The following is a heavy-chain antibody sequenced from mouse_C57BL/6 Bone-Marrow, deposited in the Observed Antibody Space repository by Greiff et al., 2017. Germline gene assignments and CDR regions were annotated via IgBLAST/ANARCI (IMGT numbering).Heavy chain of an antibody. V-gene: IGHV5-6*02. CDR3: ARHGTETNFDY. CDR1: GFTFSSYG. J-gene: IGHJ2*01. Sequence: DVKLVESGGDLVKPGGSLKLSCAASGFTFSSYGMSWVRQTPDKRLEWVATISSGGSYTYYPDSVKGRFTISRDNAKNTLYLQMSSLKSEDTAMYYCARHGTETNFDYWGQGTTLTVSS. CDR2: ISSGGSYT. D-gene: IGHD4-1*01.